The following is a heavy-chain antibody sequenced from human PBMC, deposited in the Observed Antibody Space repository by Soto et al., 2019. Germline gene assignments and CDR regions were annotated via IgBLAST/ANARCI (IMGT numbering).Heavy chain of an antibody. CDR1: GYSFTTYG. CDR3: AREGYHSGSESYSPPRYYGMDV. Sequence: QVQLVQSGAEVKKPGASVKVSCKASGYSFTTYGISWVRQAPGQGLEWMGWISDYNGNTNYEKKFQGRVTMTTDTSTRTAYMELKSLRSDDTAVYYCAREGYHSGSESYSPPRYYGMDVWGQGTTVTVS. D-gene: IGHD3-10*01. J-gene: IGHJ6*02. CDR2: ISDYNGNT. V-gene: IGHV1-18*01.